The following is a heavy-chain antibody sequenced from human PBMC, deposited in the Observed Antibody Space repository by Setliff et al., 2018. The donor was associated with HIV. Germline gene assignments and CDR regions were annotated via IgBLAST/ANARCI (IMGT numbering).Heavy chain of an antibody. CDR3: AREAPSEPTRYYNFWSGYPDWFDP. CDR2: IYNGGAS. Sequence: KPSETLSLTCIVTGDSIISGRYYWAWIRQPPGKGLEWIGTIYNGGASHYNPSLKRRVIIFLDPSKNQFSLELTSVTRADTAVYYCAREAPSEPTRYYNFWSGYPDWFDPWGPGTLVTVSS. CDR1: GDSIISGRYY. J-gene: IGHJ5*02. D-gene: IGHD3-3*01. V-gene: IGHV4-39*07.